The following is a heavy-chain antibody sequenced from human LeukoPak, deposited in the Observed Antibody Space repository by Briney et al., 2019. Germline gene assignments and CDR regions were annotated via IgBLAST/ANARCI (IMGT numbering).Heavy chain of an antibody. CDR2: IQPDGSEK. V-gene: IGHV3-7*01. J-gene: IGHJ4*02. Sequence: PGGSLRLSCAASGFTFSNAWMSWVRQAPGKGLEWVANIQPDGSEKYYVASVKGRFTISRDNAKNSPYLQMSSLRADDTAVYYCATIEMVTFSYWGQGALVTVSS. D-gene: IGHD5-24*01. CDR1: GFTFSNAW. CDR3: ATIEMVTFSY.